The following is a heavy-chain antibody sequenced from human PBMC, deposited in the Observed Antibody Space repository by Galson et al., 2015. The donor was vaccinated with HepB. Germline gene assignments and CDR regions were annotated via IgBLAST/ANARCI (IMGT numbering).Heavy chain of an antibody. CDR1: GDSVSSNSAA. J-gene: IGHJ6*02. CDR2: TYYRSKWYN. Sequence: CAISGDSVSSNSAAWNWIRQSPSRGLEWLGRTYYRSKWYNDYAVSVKSRITINPDTSKNQFSLQLNSVTPEDSAVYYCSRGLGLVRFYYYYGMDVWGQGTLVTVSS. D-gene: IGHD6-19*01. CDR3: SRGLGLVRFYYYYGMDV. V-gene: IGHV6-1*01.